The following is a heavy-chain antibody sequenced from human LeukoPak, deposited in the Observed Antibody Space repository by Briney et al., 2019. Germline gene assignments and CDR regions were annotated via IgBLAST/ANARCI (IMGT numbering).Heavy chain of an antibody. Sequence: ASVKVSCKVSGYTLTELSMHWVRQAPGKGLEWMGGFDPEDGETIYAQKFQGRVTMTEDTSTDTAYMELSSLRSEDTAVYYFATFNSYGYCFDYWGQGTLVTVSS. J-gene: IGHJ4*02. D-gene: IGHD5-18*01. CDR3: ATFNSYGYCFDY. CDR1: GYTLTELS. V-gene: IGHV1-24*01. CDR2: FDPEDGET.